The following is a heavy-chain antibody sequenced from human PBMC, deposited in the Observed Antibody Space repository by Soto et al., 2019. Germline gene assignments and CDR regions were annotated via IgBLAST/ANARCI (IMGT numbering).Heavy chain of an antibody. J-gene: IGHJ6*02. V-gene: IGHV4-61*01. CDR1: GGSISSDNW. Sequence: PSETLSLTCAVSGGSISSDNWWSWVSQPPGKGLEWIGYIYYSGSTNYNPSLKSRVTISVDTSKNQFSLKLRSVTAADTAVYYCARGKNYYYYGMGVWGQGTTVT. CDR2: IYYSGST. CDR3: ARGKNYYYYGMGV.